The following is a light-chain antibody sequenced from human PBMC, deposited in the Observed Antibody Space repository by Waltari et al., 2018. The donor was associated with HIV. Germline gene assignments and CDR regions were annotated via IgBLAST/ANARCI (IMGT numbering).Light chain of an antibody. CDR2: DDT. V-gene: IGLV3-21*02. J-gene: IGLJ3*02. CDR3: QVWESSNESWV. Sequence: SYVVTQPPSVSVAPGQTARITCGGHNIGSKSVQGYQQKAGQAPVVVVYDDTDRPSGIPERFSGSNSGNTATLTISRVEAGDEADYYCQVWESSNESWVFGGGTKLTVL. CDR1: NIGSKS.